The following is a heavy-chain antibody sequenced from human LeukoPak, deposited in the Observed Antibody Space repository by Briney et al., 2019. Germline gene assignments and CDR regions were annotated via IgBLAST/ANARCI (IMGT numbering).Heavy chain of an antibody. V-gene: IGHV3-74*01. CDR2: INSGGSDT. CDR3: ARAWFGENWFDP. Sequence: PGGSLRLSCAPSGFIFSSYEMNWVRQAPGKGLVWVSRINSGGSDTTYADSVKGRFTISRDNAKHTLYLQMNSLRAEDTAVYYCARAWFGENWFDPWGQGTLVTVSS. CDR1: GFIFSSYE. J-gene: IGHJ5*02. D-gene: IGHD3-10*01.